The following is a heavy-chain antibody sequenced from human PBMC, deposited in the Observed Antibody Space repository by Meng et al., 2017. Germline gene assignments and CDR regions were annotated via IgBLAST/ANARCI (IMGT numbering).Heavy chain of an antibody. V-gene: IGHV3-74*01. Sequence: GGSLRLSCAASGFTVSNNYMSWVRQAPGKGLVWVSRINSDGSSTSYADSVKGRFTISRDNAKNTLYLQMNSLRAEDTAVYYCASQSLWFGEDYWGQGTLVTVSS. CDR3: ASQSLWFGEDY. CDR2: INSDGSST. D-gene: IGHD3-10*01. CDR1: GFTVSNNY. J-gene: IGHJ4*02.